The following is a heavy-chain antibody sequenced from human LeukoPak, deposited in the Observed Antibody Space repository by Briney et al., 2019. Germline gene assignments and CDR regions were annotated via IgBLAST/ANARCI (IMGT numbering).Heavy chain of an antibody. CDR1: RGSISSSSYY. CDR3: ARLVTHDPLSGNWFDP. Sequence: PSETLSLTCTVSRGSISSSSYYWGWIRQPPGKGLEWIGSIYYSGSTYYNPSLKSRVTISVDTSKNQFSLKLSSVTAADTAVCYCARLVTHDPLSGNWFDPWGQGTLVTVSS. J-gene: IGHJ5*02. D-gene: IGHD1-26*01. V-gene: IGHV4-39*01. CDR2: IYYSGST.